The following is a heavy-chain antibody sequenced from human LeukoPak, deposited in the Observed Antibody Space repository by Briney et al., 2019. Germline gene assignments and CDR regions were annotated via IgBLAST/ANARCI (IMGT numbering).Heavy chain of an antibody. J-gene: IGHJ4*02. CDR1: GFTFSSCA. Sequence: GGSLRPSCVASGFTFSSCAMSWVRQAPGKGLERVSTISGSGGSTSYAVSVKGRFTISRDNSKSTLHLQMNSLRAEDTAVYYCAKEAAGSARNYFDYWGQGTLVTVSS. D-gene: IGHD2-2*01. V-gene: IGHV3-23*01. CDR3: AKEAAGSARNYFDY. CDR2: ISGSGGST.